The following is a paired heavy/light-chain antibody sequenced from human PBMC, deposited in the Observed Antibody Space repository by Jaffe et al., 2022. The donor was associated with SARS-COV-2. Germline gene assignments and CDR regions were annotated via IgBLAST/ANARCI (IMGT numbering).Light chain of an antibody. V-gene: IGLV2-8*01. CDR1: SSDVGGYTY. CDR2: EVS. Sequence: QSALTQPPSASGSPGQSVTISCTGTSSDVGGYTYVSWYQQNQGKAPKLIIYEVSKRPSGVPDRFSGSKSANTASLTVSGLQAEDEADYYCSSYAGSNYLVFGGGTKLTVL. J-gene: IGLJ2*01. CDR3: SSYAGSNYLV.
Heavy chain of an antibody. Sequence: QVQLQESGPGLVKASETLSLTCTVSGYSIRSGYYWGLIRQSPGKGLEWIGVINHSGTTYYNPSLKSRVTLSVDTSKNQFSLKLSSVTAADSAVYHCATSYAGWSFAYWGQGSLVTVSS. CDR2: INHSGTT. CDR3: ATSYAGWSFAY. D-gene: IGHD6-19*01. J-gene: IGHJ4*02. V-gene: IGHV4-38-2*02. CDR1: GYSIRSGYY.